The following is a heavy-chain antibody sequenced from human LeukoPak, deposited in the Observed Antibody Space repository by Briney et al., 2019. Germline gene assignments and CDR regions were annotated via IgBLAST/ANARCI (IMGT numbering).Heavy chain of an antibody. CDR2: IYYSGST. CDR3: VGTGTSASTGAGTFHI. J-gene: IGHJ3*02. V-gene: IGHV4-59*08. CDR1: GGSISSYY. D-gene: IGHD3/OR15-3a*01. Sequence: SETLSLTCTVSGGSISSYYWSWIRQPPGKGLEWIGYIYYSGSTNYNPSLKSRVTISVDTSKNQFSLKLSSVTAADTAVYYCVGTGTSASTGAGTFHIWGQGTMVTVSS.